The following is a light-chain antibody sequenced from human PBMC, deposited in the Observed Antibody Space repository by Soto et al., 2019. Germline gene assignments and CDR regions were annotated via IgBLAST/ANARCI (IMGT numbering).Light chain of an antibody. CDR1: QSVSNTY. CDR3: QPYGNTRGFT. J-gene: IGKJ4*01. V-gene: IGKV3-20*01. CDR2: GAA. Sequence: EIVLTQSPGTLSLSPGERATLSCRASQSVSNTYLAWYRQKPGQAPRLLNYGAAIRATGIPDRFSGSESGTDFTITRNSLEPEDFAVYYWQPYGNTRGFTFGEGTKVEIK.